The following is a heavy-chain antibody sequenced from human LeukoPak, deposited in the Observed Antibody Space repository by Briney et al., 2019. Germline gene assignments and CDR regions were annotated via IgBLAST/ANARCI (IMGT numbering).Heavy chain of an antibody. D-gene: IGHD1-26*01. V-gene: IGHV1-18*04. J-gene: IGHJ4*02. Sequence: ASVKVSCKASGYTFTSYYMHWVRQAPGQGLEWMGWISAYNGNTNYAQKLQGRVTMTTDTSTSTAYMELRSLRSDDTAVYYCARDLWSGSYLGGFDYWGQGTLVTVSS. CDR1: GYTFTSYY. CDR3: ARDLWSGSYLGGFDY. CDR2: ISAYNGNT.